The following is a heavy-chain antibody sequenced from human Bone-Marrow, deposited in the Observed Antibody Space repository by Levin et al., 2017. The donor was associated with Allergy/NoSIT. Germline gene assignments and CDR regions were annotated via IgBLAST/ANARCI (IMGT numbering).Heavy chain of an antibody. CDR2: VYYRGSA. CDR1: GGSISSGDYF. V-gene: IGHV4-31*03. J-gene: IGHJ4*02. Sequence: LRLSCTVSGGSISSGDYFWSWIRQHPGKGLEWIGYVYYRGSAYYSPSLQSRATVSLDTSKNQFSLKLTSVTAADTAVYYCARLRGSRTATLDYWGQGTLVTVSS. D-gene: IGHD5-18*01. CDR3: ARLRGSRTATLDY.